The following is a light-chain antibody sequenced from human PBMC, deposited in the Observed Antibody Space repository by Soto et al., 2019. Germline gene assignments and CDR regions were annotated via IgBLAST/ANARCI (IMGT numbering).Light chain of an antibody. CDR3: PQHNSYSK. J-gene: IGKJ1*01. CDR2: DAY. Sequence: DIHITRSPSTLAAGVGDRVTITCLSSQSISSWLAWYQQKPGKAPKILIYDAYSLESGVPSRFSASRSATELILTISSPQHDDFATYQRPQHNSYSKFGQGTKVDIK. V-gene: IGKV1-5*01. CDR1: QSISSW.